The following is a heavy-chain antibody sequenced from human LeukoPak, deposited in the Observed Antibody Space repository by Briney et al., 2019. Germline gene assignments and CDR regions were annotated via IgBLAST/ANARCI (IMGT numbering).Heavy chain of an antibody. V-gene: IGHV4-59*08. CDR3: ARHPFATPFDY. J-gene: IGHJ4*02. CDR1: GGSTSGFY. CDR2: IYYSGDS. Sequence: SETLSLTCTVSGGSTSGFYWSWIRQPPGKGLEWIGYIYYSGDSNYNPSLKSRVTMSLDTSKSQVSLRLSSVTATDTAVYYCARHPFATPFDYWGRGTLVTVSS. D-gene: IGHD2-2*01.